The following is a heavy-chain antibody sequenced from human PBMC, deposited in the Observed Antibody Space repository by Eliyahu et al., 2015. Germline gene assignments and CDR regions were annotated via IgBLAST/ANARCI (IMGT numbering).Heavy chain of an antibody. Sequence: QVQLVQSGAEVKKPGASVNISCKASGYTFTXYYIHWVRQAPGQRLEWMGLINPGGTTTSYSQTFQGRLAVTRDTSTKTVYLELSSLTSGDTAVYFCARDRSSSGGFDSWGQGTLVTVSS. D-gene: IGHD6-13*01. J-gene: IGHJ5*01. CDR3: ARDRSSSGGFDS. V-gene: IGHV1-46*01. CDR2: INPGGTTT. CDR1: GYTFTXYY.